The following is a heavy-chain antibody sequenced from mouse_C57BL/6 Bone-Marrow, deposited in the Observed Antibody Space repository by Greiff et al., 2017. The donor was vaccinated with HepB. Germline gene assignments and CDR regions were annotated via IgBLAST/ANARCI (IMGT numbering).Heavy chain of an antibody. Sequence: EVKLMESGGGLVQSGRSLRLSCATSGFTFSDFYMEWVRQAPGKGLEWIAASRNKANDYTTEYSASVKGRFIVSRDTSQSILYLQMNALRAEDTAIYYCARDAPEGYYAMDYWGQGTSVTVSS. CDR2: SRNKANDYTT. CDR3: ARDAPEGYYAMDY. J-gene: IGHJ4*01. CDR1: GFTFSDFY. V-gene: IGHV7-1*01.